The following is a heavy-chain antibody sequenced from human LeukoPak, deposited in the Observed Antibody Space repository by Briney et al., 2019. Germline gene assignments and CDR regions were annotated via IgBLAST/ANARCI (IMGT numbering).Heavy chain of an antibody. CDR1: AFTFSDYE. CDR2: ISSSGSTI. D-gene: IGHD4-17*01. J-gene: IGHJ4*02. Sequence: GGSLRLSCAASAFTFSDYEMNWVRQAPGKGLEWVSYISSSGSTIYYADSVKGRFTISRDNAKNSLYLQMNSLRAEDTAVYYCARSPGYGDYGHHDYWGQGTLVTVSS. V-gene: IGHV3-48*03. CDR3: ARSPGYGDYGHHDY.